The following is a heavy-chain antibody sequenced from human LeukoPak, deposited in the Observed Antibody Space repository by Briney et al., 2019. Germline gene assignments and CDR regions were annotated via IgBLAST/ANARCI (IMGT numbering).Heavy chain of an antibody. Sequence: GGSLRLSCAASGFTFSDYYMSWIRQAPGKGLEWVSHISSSGSTIYYADSVKGRFTISRDNSKNTVYLQMNSLRPEDTAVYYCAKDGLLLNIYDHYYYYMDVWGKGTTVTVSS. D-gene: IGHD3/OR15-3a*01. CDR1: GFTFSDYY. J-gene: IGHJ6*03. V-gene: IGHV3-11*04. CDR3: AKDGLLLNIYDHYYYYMDV. CDR2: ISSSGSTI.